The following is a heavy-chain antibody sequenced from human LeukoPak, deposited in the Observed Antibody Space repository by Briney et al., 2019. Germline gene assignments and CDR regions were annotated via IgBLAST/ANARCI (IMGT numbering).Heavy chain of an antibody. CDR1: GRIFSSYV. V-gene: IGHV1-69*13. Sequence: SVRVSCKAAGRIFSSYVICRVRQAPGQWLEWMGGSIPIFGTANYAQKFQGRVTITADESTSTAYMELSSLRSEDTAVYYCAREDGSGSSYYYYGMDVWGQGTTVTVSS. CDR3: AREDGSGSSYYYYGMDV. J-gene: IGHJ6*02. D-gene: IGHD3-10*01. CDR2: SIPIFGTA.